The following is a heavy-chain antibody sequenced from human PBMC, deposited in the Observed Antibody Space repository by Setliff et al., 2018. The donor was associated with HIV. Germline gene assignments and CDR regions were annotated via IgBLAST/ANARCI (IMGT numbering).Heavy chain of an antibody. V-gene: IGHV4-59*08. CDR3: ARHRPWEVDVFDI. D-gene: IGHD1-26*01. CDR1: GGSMKNYY. Sequence: SETLSLTCSVSGGSMKNYYWSWIRQPPRKGLEWVGYISYNGITTYNPSLKSRVTISVDTSKNQFSLKLTSVTAADTAVYYCARHRPWEVDVFDIWGQGTKVTVSS. CDR2: ISYNGIT. J-gene: IGHJ3*02.